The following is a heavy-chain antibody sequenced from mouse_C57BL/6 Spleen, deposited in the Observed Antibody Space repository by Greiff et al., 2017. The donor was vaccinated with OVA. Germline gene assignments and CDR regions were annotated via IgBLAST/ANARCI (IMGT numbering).Heavy chain of an antibody. Sequence: EVKLMESGGGLVKPGGSLKLSCAASGFTFSDYGMHWVRQAPEKGLEWVAYISSGSSTIYYADTVKGRFTISRDNAKNTLFLQMTSRRSEDTAMYYCARRSFDYWGQGTTLTVSS. CDR3: ARRSFDY. J-gene: IGHJ2*01. CDR1: GFTFSDYG. CDR2: ISSGSSTI. V-gene: IGHV5-17*01.